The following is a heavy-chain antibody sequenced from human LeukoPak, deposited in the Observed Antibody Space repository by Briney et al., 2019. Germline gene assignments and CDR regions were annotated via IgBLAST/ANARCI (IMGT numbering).Heavy chain of an antibody. D-gene: IGHD2-2*02. CDR1: GGSFSGYY. V-gene: IGHV4-34*01. Sequence: PSETLPLTCAVYGGSFSGYYWSWIRQPPGKGLEWIGEINHSGSTNYNPSLKSRVTISVDTSKNQFSLKLSSVTAADTAVYYCARALKIVVVPAAIGCYFDYWGQGTLVTVSS. CDR2: INHSGST. J-gene: IGHJ4*02. CDR3: ARALKIVVVPAAIGCYFDY.